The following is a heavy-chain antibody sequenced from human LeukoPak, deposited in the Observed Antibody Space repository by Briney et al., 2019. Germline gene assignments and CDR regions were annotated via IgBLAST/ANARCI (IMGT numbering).Heavy chain of an antibody. Sequence: PGGSLRLSCAASGFTFSSYSMNWVRQAPGKGLEWVSSISSSSSYIYYADSVKGRFTISRGNAKNSLYLQMNSLRAEDTAVYYCARGGLYYDILTGYPYYFDYWGQGTLVTVSS. CDR1: GFTFSSYS. V-gene: IGHV3-21*01. J-gene: IGHJ4*02. CDR3: ARGGLYYDILTGYPYYFDY. D-gene: IGHD3-9*01. CDR2: ISSSSSYI.